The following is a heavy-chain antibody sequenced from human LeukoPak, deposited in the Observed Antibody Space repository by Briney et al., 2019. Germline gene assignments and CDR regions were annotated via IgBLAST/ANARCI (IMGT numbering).Heavy chain of an antibody. CDR2: IIPILGIA. J-gene: IGHJ4*02. V-gene: IGHV1-69*04. CDR3: ARDSGYSCFDY. Sequence: SVKVSCKASGGTFSSYAISWVRQAPGQGLEWMGRIIPILGIANYAQKLQGRVTMTTDTSTSTAYMELRSLRSDDTAVYYCARDSGYSCFDYWGQGTLVTVSS. CDR1: GGTFSSYA. D-gene: IGHD5-18*01.